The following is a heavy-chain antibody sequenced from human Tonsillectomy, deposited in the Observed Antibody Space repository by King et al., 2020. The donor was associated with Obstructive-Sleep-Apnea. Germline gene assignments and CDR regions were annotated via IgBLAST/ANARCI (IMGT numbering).Heavy chain of an antibody. CDR3: ARGYYDILTGYPGMDV. J-gene: IGHJ6*02. Sequence: VQLVESGAEVKKPGASVKVSCKASGYTFTSYYMHWVRQAPGQGLEWMGIINPSGGSTSYAQKFQGRVTRTRDTSTSTVYMELSSLRSEDTAVYYCARGYYDILTGYPGMDVWGQGTTVTVSS. CDR2: INPSGGST. V-gene: IGHV1-46*01. CDR1: GYTFTSYY. D-gene: IGHD3-9*01.